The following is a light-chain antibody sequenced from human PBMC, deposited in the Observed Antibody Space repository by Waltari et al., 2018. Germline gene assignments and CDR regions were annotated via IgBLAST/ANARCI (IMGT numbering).Light chain of an antibody. CDR2: YDN. CDR1: NIESKS. CDR3: QVWDANTEPGV. J-gene: IGLJ1*01. V-gene: IGLV3-21*01. Sequence: SYVLPQPPSVSVAPGETVRITCGGNNIESKSVHWYRQRPGQAPVVVISYDNDRAAGRRERFSGANSGNTATLTSSRVEAGDEADYYCQVWDANTEPGVFGTGTEVTVL.